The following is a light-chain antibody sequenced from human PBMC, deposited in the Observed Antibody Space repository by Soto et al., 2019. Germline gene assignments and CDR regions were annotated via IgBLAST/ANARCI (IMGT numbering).Light chain of an antibody. CDR2: DAS. Sequence: DIQMTQSPSTLSASVGDRVTITCRASQRISSSLAWYQQKPGKAPKLLIYDASNLRAGVPSRFSGGGSGTEFTLTISSVQPDDIATYSCQQYNSYSWTFGQGTKVDI. CDR1: QRISSS. CDR3: QQYNSYSWT. J-gene: IGKJ1*01. V-gene: IGKV1-5*01.